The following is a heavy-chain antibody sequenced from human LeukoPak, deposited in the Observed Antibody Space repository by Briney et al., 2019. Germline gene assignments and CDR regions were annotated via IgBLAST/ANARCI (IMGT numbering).Heavy chain of an antibody. CDR1: GFTFSSYA. V-gene: IGHV3-30*04. CDR3: VRDNGGFDY. CDR2: ISYDGSNK. D-gene: IGHD3-10*01. J-gene: IGHJ4*02. Sequence: GGSLRLSCAASGFTFSSYAMHWVRQAPGKGLEWVAVISYDGSNKYYADSVKGRFTISRDNSKNTLDLQTNSLRAEDTAVYYCVRDNGGFDYWGQGTLVTVSS.